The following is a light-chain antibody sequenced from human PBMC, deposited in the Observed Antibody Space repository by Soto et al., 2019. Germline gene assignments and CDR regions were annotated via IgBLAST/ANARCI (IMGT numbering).Light chain of an antibody. CDR2: KAS. CDR3: RQYRRHAQP. Sequence: TLCASVEEKITINCRVSQSISSWLAWYQQKPGKAPKLLIYKASSLESGVPSRFSGIGSGTEFPLTIWIRQLDILAAPLFRQYRRHAQPLGPGSKVDIK. J-gene: IGKJ1*01. CDR1: QSISSW. V-gene: IGKV1-5*03.